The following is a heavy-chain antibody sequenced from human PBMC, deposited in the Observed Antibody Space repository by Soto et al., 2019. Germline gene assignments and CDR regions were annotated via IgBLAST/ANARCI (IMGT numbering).Heavy chain of an antibody. V-gene: IGHV3-7*04. J-gene: IGHJ5*02. CDR3: ARGRSSGKRFDP. CDR2: IKQDGSEK. D-gene: IGHD3-10*01. CDR1: GFTFSSYW. Sequence: ETLSLSCAASGFTFSSYWMSWVRQAPGKGLEWVANIKQDGSEKYYVDSVKGRFTIPRDNAKNSLYLQMNSLRAEDTAVYYCARGRSSGKRFDPWGQGTLVTVSS.